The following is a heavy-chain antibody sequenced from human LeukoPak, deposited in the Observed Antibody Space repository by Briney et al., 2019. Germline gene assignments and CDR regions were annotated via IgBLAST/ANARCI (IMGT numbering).Heavy chain of an antibody. D-gene: IGHD1-1*01. V-gene: IGHV1-8*01. J-gene: IGHJ5*02. CDR1: GYTFTSYD. CDR3: ARMHHDKVVARENWFDP. CDR2: MNPNTGDT. Sequence: ASVKVSCKASGYTFTSYDINWVRQATGQGLEWLGWMNPNTGDTGYAQNFQGRVTMTRNTSINTAYMELSSLRSEDTAVYYCARMHHDKVVARENWFDPWGQGTLVTVSS.